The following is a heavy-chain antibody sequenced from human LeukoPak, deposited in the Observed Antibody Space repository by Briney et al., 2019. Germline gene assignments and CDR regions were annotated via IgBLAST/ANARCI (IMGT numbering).Heavy chain of an antibody. V-gene: IGHV3-11*05. CDR3: AKASLYYDFWSGYSLQGYYFDY. D-gene: IGHD3-3*01. CDR1: GFTFSDYY. J-gene: IGHJ4*02. Sequence: PGGSLRLSCAASGFTFSDYYMSWIRQAPGRGLEWVSYISWDSSYTSYADSVKGRFTVSRDNAQKSLYLQMDSLRAEDTAVYYCAKASLYYDFWSGYSLQGYYFDYWGQGTLVTVSS. CDR2: ISWDSSYT.